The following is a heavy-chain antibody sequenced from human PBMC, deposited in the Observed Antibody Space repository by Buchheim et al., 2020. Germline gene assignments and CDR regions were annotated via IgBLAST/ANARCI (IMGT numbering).Heavy chain of an antibody. CDR2: INHSGST. CDR3: AGVPYYDILTGYYKERGFDY. J-gene: IGHJ4*02. Sequence: QVQLQQWGAGLLKPSETLSLTCAVYGGSFSGYFWSWIRQPPGKGLEWIGEINHSGSTNYNPSLKSPVTISVDTSKNQFSLKLSSVTAADTAMYYCAGVPYYDILTGYYKERGFDYWGQGTL. CDR1: GGSFSGYF. D-gene: IGHD3-9*01. V-gene: IGHV4-34*01.